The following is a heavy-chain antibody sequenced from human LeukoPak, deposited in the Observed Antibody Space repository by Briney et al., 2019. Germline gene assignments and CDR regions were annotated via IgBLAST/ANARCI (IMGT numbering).Heavy chain of an antibody. CDR2: IIPIFGTA. D-gene: IGHD6-25*01. J-gene: IGHJ6*03. V-gene: IGHV1-69*13. CDR3: ARVEQIGYYYYYYYMDV. Sequence: ASVKVSCKASGYTFTSYAISWVRQAPGQGLEWMGGIIPIFGTANYAQKFQGRVTITADESTSTAYMELRSLRSDDTAVYYCARVEQIGYYYYYYYMDVWGKGTTVTVSS. CDR1: GYTFTSYA.